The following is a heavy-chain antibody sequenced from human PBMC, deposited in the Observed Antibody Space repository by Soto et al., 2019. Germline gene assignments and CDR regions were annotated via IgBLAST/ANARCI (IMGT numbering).Heavy chain of an antibody. V-gene: IGHV3-23*01. D-gene: IGHD1-7*01. CDR3: AKDYELRELLTFLDY. CDR2: ISGGGDNT. Sequence: EVQLLESGGALVQPGGSLRLSCAASGFTFISYAMSWVRQAPGKGLEWVSAISGGGDNTYNADSVKGRFTISRDNSKNTLFLQMKRLRAEDTAVYYCAKDYELRELLTFLDYWGQGTLVTVSS. J-gene: IGHJ4*02. CDR1: GFTFISYA.